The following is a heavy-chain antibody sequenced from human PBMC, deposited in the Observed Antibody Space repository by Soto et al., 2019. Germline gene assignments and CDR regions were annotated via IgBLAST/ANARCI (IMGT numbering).Heavy chain of an antibody. CDR2: IWYDGSNE. CDR1: GFSFSSYG. CDR3: ARGIDYGDYAIDY. D-gene: IGHD4-17*01. J-gene: IGHJ4*02. V-gene: IGHV3-33*01. Sequence: QVQLVESGGGVVQPGRSPRLSCAASGFSFSSYGMHWVRQAPGKGLEWVAVIWYDGSNEYFADSVKGRFTISRDNSKNMLFLQMDSLRAEDTAVYYCARGIDYGDYAIDYWGQGTLVTVSS.